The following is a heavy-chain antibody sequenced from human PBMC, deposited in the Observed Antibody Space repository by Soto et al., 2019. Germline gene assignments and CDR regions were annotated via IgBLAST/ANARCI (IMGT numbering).Heavy chain of an antibody. J-gene: IGHJ3*02. D-gene: IGHD3-22*01. Sequence: EVQLLESGGGLVQPGGSLRLSCAASGFTFSSYAMSWVRQAPGKGLEWVSAISGSGGSTYYADSVKGRFTISRDNSKNTLYVQMNSLRAEDTAVYYCAKGDYYDSSGYRRNDAFDIWGQGTMVTVSS. CDR3: AKGDYYDSSGYRRNDAFDI. CDR1: GFTFSSYA. V-gene: IGHV3-23*01. CDR2: ISGSGGST.